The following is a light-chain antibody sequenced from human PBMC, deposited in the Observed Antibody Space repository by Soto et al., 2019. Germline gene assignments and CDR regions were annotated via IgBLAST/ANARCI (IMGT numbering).Light chain of an antibody. CDR3: SSYAGSSTHVV. CDR1: SSDVGSYNL. V-gene: IGLV2-23*01. CDR2: EGS. J-gene: IGLJ2*01. Sequence: QSALTQPASVSGSPGQSITISCTGISSDVGSYNLVSWYQQHPGKAPKVMIYEGSKRPSGVSNRFSGSRPGNTASLTISGLQDEDEAHYYCSSYAGSSTHVVFGGGPKLTVL.